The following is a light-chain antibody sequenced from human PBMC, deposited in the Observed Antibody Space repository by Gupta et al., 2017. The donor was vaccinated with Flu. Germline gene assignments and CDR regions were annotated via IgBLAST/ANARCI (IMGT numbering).Light chain of an antibody. V-gene: IGLV4-69*01. J-gene: IGLJ3*02. CDR1: SGHSSYA. CDR2: LNSDGSL. Sequence: QLVLTQSPSASASLGASVKLTCTLSSGHSSYAIAWHQQQPEKGPRYLMKLNSDGSLSKGDGIPDRFSGSSSGAERYLTISSLQSEDEADYYCQTWGTGYWVFGGGTKLTVL. CDR3: QTWGTGYWV.